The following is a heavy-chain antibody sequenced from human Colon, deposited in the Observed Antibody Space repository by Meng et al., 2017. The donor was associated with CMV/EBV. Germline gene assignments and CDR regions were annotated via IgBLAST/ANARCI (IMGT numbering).Heavy chain of an antibody. CDR1: GFTVSTNY. CDR3: ARERNYYYYGMDV. Sequence: GESLKISCAASGFTVSTNYMIWVRQAPGKGLEWVAVIYSGGTTYYADYVKGRFSISRDNSKNTLYLQMNSLTAEDTAVYYCARERNYYYYGMDVWGQGTTVTVSS. J-gene: IGHJ6*02. V-gene: IGHV3-53*01. CDR2: IYSGGTT.